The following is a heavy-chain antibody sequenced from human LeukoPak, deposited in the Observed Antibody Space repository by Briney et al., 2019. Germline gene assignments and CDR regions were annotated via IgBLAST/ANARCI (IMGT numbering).Heavy chain of an antibody. J-gene: IGHJ6*02. CDR2: IYSGGST. V-gene: IGHV3-66*01. Sequence: GGSLRLSCAASGFTVSSNYMSWVRQAPGKGLEWVSVIYSGGSTYYADSVEGRFTISRDNSKNTLYLQMNSLRAEDTAVYYCARELKTTYVDYSNYYGMGVWGQGTTVTVSS. D-gene: IGHD4-11*01. CDR1: GFTVSSNY. CDR3: ARELKTTYVDYSNYYGMGV.